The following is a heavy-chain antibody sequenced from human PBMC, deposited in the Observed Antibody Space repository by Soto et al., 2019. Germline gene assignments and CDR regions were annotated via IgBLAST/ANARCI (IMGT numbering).Heavy chain of an antibody. J-gene: IGHJ4*02. D-gene: IGHD6-19*01. Sequence: GGSLRLSCAASGFTFSSYAMHWVRQAPGKGLEWVAVISYDGSNKYYADSVKGRFTISRDNSKNTLYLQMNSLRAEDTAVYYCARGTGRRYSSGWYYFDYWGQGTLVTV. CDR2: ISYDGSNK. CDR3: ARGTGRRYSSGWYYFDY. V-gene: IGHV3-30-3*01. CDR1: GFTFSSYA.